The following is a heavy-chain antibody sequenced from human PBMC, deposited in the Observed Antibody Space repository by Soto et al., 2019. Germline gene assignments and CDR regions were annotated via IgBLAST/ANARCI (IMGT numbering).Heavy chain of an antibody. V-gene: IGHV4-38-2*01. CDR2: MHHSGST. D-gene: IGHD3-16*01. J-gene: IGHJ6*02. CDR1: GYSISSGYY. CDR3: AKTWGQGYYYFGLDV. Sequence: PSETLSLTCAVSGYSISSGYYWGWIRQPPGMGLEWIATMHHSGSTYYNPSLKSRVTISLDTSKNQFSLNLRSVTAADTAVYYCAKTWGQGYYYFGLDVWGQGTTVTVS.